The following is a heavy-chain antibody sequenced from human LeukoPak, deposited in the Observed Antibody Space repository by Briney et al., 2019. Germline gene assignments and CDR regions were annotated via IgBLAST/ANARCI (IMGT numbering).Heavy chain of an antibody. D-gene: IGHD2-2*01. CDR2: ISGSGGST. Sequence: GGSLRLPCAASGFTFDDYAMSWVRQAPGKGLEWVSAISGSGGSTYYADSVKGRFTISRDNSKNTLYLQMNSLRAEDTAVYYCAKDLGVGYCSSTSCLTYYFDYWGQGTLVTVSS. V-gene: IGHV3-23*01. CDR3: AKDLGVGYCSSTSCLTYYFDY. CDR1: GFTFDDYA. J-gene: IGHJ4*02.